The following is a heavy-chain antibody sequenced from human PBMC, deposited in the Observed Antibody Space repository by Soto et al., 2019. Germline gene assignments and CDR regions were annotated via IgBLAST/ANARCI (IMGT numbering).Heavy chain of an antibody. J-gene: IGHJ4*02. D-gene: IGHD3-10*01. V-gene: IGHV2-5*02. CDR2: IYWDDDK. Sequence: QIALKESGPTLVKPKQTLTLTCTFSGFSLTTGGVGVGWIRQPPGTAMEWLALIYWDDDKRYSPSLTRRLTITKDTSNNQVVLTMTNVDPTDTATYYCAHRESDREAYWGQGILVTVSS. CDR3: AHRESDREAY. CDR1: GFSLTTGGVG.